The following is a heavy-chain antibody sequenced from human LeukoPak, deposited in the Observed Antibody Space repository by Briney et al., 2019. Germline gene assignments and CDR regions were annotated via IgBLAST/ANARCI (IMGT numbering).Heavy chain of an antibody. J-gene: IGHJ4*02. CDR1: GGSISTGGYY. CDR3: ARFHTSGYYRHFDF. V-gene: IGHV4-31*03. D-gene: IGHD3-22*01. Sequence: SETLSLTCTVSGGSISTGGYYWSWIRQHPGKGLEWIAYIYYSGSTYYNPSLKSRVTISVDTSKNQFSLKLSSVTAADTAVYYCARFHTSGYYRHFDFWGQGTLVTVSS. CDR2: IYYSGST.